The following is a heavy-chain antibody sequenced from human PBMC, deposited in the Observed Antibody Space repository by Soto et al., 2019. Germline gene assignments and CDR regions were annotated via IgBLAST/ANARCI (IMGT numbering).Heavy chain of an antibody. D-gene: IGHD3-3*01. CDR1: GFTFGNYG. CDR3: EKLDLLRSLSPNMDV. V-gene: IGHV3-30*18. J-gene: IGHJ6*03. Sequence: VGSLRLSCAASGFTFGNYGMHWVRQAPGKGLEWVAVISYDGSNKYYADSVKGRFTISRDNSKNTLYLQMNSLRAEDTAVYYCEKLDLLRSLSPNMDVWGKGTTVTVSS. CDR2: ISYDGSNK.